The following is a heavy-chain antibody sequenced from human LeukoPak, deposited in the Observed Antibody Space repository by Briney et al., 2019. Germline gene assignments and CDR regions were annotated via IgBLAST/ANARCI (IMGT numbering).Heavy chain of an antibody. CDR3: ASHYSTSGIVAFDF. CDR1: GRSNNNVSYD. J-gene: IGHJ3*01. V-gene: IGHV4-61*02. CDR2: IHPTGNT. D-gene: IGHD6-13*01. Sequence: SETLSLTCTATGRSNNNVSYDCSWIRQPAGKGLEWIGRIHPTGNTMYNPSLESRVTILMDTSKKQFSLKLTSVTAADTAVYYCASHYSTSGIVAFDFWGQGTVVTVSS.